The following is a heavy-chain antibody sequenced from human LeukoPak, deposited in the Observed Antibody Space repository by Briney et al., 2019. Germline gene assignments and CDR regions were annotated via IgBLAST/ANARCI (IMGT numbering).Heavy chain of an antibody. Sequence: SETLSLTCAVYGGSFSGYYWSWIRQPPGKGLEWIGSIYYSGSTYYNPSLKSRVTISVDTSKNQFSLKLSSVTAADTAVYYCASLYDYVWGSYRYTSQDYWGQGTLVTVSS. D-gene: IGHD3-16*02. CDR3: ASLYDYVWGSYRYTSQDY. CDR1: GGSFSGYY. CDR2: IYYSGST. V-gene: IGHV4-34*01. J-gene: IGHJ4*02.